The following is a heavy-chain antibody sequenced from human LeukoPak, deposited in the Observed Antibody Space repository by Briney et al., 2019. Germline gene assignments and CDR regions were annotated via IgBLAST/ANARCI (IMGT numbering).Heavy chain of an antibody. CDR2: IYTGGST. D-gene: IGHD2-8*01. CDR3: ARERGTSGDILAF. J-gene: IGHJ4*02. Sequence: PGGSLRLSCAASGFAVSSNYMSWVRQAPGKGLEWVSVIYTGGSTYYADSVKGRFNISRDNSKNTVYLQMNSLRAEDTAVYYCARERGTSGDILAFWGQGTLVTVSS. CDR1: GFAVSSNY. V-gene: IGHV3-53*01.